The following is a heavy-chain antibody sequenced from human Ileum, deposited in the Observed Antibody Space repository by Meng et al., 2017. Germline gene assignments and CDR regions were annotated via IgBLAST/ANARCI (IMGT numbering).Heavy chain of an antibody. CDR2: IYYSGST. J-gene: IGHJ6*02. D-gene: IGHD1-26*01. CDR3: ARVGVGATHYYYGMDV. V-gene: IGHV4-59*01. CDR1: GGSISSYY. Sequence: GSLSLSCTVSGGSISSYYWSWIRQPPGKGLEWIGYIYYSGSTNYNPSLKSRVTISVDTSKNQFSLKLSSVTAADTAVYYCARVGVGATHYYYGMDVWGQGTTVTVSS.